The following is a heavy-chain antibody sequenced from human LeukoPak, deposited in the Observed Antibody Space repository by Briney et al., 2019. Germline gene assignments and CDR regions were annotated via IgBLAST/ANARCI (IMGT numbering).Heavy chain of an antibody. V-gene: IGHV3-30*02. CDR1: GFTFSSYG. D-gene: IGHD6-19*01. Sequence: PGGSLRLSCAASGFTFSSYGMHWVRQAPGKGLEWVAFIRYDGSNKYYADSVKGRFTISRDNSKNTLYLQMNSLRAEDTAVYYCAKDLAVAELNKGYFDYWGQGTLVTVSS. CDR2: IRYDGSNK. CDR3: AKDLAVAELNKGYFDY. J-gene: IGHJ4*02.